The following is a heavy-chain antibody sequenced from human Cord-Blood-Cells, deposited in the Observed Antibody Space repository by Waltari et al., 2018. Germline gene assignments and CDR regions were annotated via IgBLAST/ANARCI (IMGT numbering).Heavy chain of an antibody. CDR1: GDTFTGYF. Sequence: QGQLVQCGAEVTKPGASVKVSCKASGDTFTGYFLPWVQQATGQALEWRGWSNPNSGGTNYAQKFQGWVTMTRDTSISTAYMRLSRLLSDDTAVYYCATLAAAGAEYFQHWGQGTLVTVSS. D-gene: IGHD6-13*01. V-gene: IGHV1-2*04. CDR3: ATLAAAGAEYFQH. CDR2: SNPNSGGT. J-gene: IGHJ1*01.